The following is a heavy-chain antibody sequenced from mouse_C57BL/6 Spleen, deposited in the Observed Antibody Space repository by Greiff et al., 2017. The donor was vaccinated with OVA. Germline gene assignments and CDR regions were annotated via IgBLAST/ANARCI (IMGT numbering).Heavy chain of an antibody. CDR3: TRPLYYYGSSPYYFDY. CDR2: IYPGNSDT. CDR1: GYTFTSYW. V-gene: IGHV1-5*01. D-gene: IGHD1-1*01. J-gene: IGHJ2*01. Sequence: EVQLQQSGTVLARPGASVKMSCKTSGYTFTSYWMHWVKQRPGQGLEWIGAIYPGNSDTSYNQKFKGKAKLTAVTSASTAYMELSSLTNEDSAVYYCTRPLYYYGSSPYYFDYWGQGTTLTVSS.